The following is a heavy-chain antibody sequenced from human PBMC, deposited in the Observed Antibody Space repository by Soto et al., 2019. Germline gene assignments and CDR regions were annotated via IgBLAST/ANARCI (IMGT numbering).Heavy chain of an antibody. J-gene: IGHJ4*02. V-gene: IGHV3-30*18. CDR1: GFTFSSYG. CDR3: AKGEGAYCGGDCYSPFDY. D-gene: IGHD2-21*02. CDR2: ISYDGSNK. Sequence: QVQLVESGGGVVQPGRSLRLSCAASGFTFSSYGMHWVRQAPGKGLERVAVISYDGSNKYYADSVKGRFTISRDNSKNTLYLQMNSLRAEDTAVYYCAKGEGAYCGGDCYSPFDYWGQGTLVTVSS.